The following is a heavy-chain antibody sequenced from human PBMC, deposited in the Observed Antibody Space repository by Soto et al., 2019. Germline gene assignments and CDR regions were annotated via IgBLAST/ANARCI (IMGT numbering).Heavy chain of an antibody. CDR2: ISGSGGST. V-gene: IGHV3-23*01. CDR3: AKVRPFYSSGWYSFDY. CDR1: VFNLSSYA. D-gene: IGHD6-19*01. J-gene: IGHJ4*02. Sequence: GESRRRSWPASVFNLSSYAMSWVRQAPGKGLEWVSAISGSGGSTYYADSVKGRFTISRDNSKNTLYLQMNSLRAEDTAVYYCAKVRPFYSSGWYSFDYWGQGTLVTVSS.